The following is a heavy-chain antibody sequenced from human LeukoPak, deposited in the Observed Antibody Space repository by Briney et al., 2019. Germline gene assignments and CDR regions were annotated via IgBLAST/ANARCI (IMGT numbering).Heavy chain of an antibody. CDR2: INPSGGST. CDR1: GYTFSSYY. V-gene: IGHV1-46*01. Sequence: ASVKVSCKASGYTFSSYYMDWVRQAPGQGLEWMGIINPSGGSTSYAQKFQGRVTMTRDMSTSTVYMELSSLRSDDTAVYYCARDSGGVVVAATTAFDIWGQGTMVTVSS. J-gene: IGHJ3*02. CDR3: ARDSGGVVVAATTAFDI. D-gene: IGHD2-15*01.